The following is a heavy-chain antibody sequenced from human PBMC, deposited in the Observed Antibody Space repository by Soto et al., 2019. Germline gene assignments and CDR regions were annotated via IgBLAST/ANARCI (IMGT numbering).Heavy chain of an antibody. CDR2: IYYSGST. V-gene: IGHV4-30-4*01. D-gene: IGHD2-2*01. CDR1: GGSISSGDYY. CDR3: ARGGDIVVVPAARGPFGMDV. Sequence: PSETLSLTCTVSGGSISSGDYYWSWIRQPPGKGLEWIGYIYYSGSTYYNPSLKSRVTISVDTSKNQFSLKLSSVTAADTAVYYCARGGDIVVVPAARGPFGMDVWGQGTTVTVSS. J-gene: IGHJ6*02.